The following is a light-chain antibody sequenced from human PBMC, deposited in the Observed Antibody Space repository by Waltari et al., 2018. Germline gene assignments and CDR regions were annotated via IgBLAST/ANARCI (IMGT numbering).Light chain of an antibody. J-gene: IGKJ2*01. CDR1: QSVGNK. Sequence: ELLMTQSPATLSVSPGARATLSCRASQSVGNKLAWYQQRPGQAPSLLIFSASTRATGVPDRFSGSGSGTEFTLTVSTLQAEDFATYFCQEYNNWPPGTFGRGTKVEI. CDR3: QEYNNWPPGT. CDR2: SAS. V-gene: IGKV3-15*01.